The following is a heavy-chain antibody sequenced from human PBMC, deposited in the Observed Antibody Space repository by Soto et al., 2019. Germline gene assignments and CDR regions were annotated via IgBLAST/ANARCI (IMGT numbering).Heavy chain of an antibody. J-gene: IGHJ3*02. CDR1: GYTLTELS. CDR3: ARHSIMVRGIGGAFDS. CDR2: FGPEDGKT. V-gene: IGHV1-24*01. D-gene: IGHD3-10*01. Sequence: ASVKVSCKVSGYTLTELSMHWVRQAPGKGLEWMGGFGPEDGKTLYAQKFQGRVTMTEDTSTDTAYMELRSLRSEDTAVYYCARHSIMVRGIGGAFDSRGQGTRVTVAS.